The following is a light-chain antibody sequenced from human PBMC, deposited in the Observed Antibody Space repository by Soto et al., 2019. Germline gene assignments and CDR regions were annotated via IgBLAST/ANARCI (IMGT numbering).Light chain of an antibody. V-gene: IGKV3-11*01. CDR1: KSVSSY. Sequence: EIVLTQSPATLSLSPGERATLSCRDSKSVSSYLAWYQQKPGQAPRLLIYDASNRATGIPARFSGSGSGTDFTLTISSLEPEDFAVYYCQQRSNWPTFGQGTKVEIK. CDR2: DAS. J-gene: IGKJ1*01. CDR3: QQRSNWPT.